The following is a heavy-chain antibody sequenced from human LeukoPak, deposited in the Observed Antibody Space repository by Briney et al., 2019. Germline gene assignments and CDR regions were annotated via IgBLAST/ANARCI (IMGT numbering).Heavy chain of an antibody. V-gene: IGHV1-2*02. CDR1: GYTFTAKY. CDR3: APNSGYSSGWFIG. CDR2: VNPNSGGR. Sequence: ASVKVSCKASGYTFTAKYLHWVRQAPGQGLEWMGWVNPNSGGRTYAQKFQGRVAMTSDTSINTAYMELETLTSDDTAAYYCAPNSGYSSGWFIGWGQGTLVIVSS. D-gene: IGHD6-19*01. J-gene: IGHJ4*02.